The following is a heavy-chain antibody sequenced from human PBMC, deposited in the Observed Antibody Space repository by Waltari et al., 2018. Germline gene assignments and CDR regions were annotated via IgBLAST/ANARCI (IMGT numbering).Heavy chain of an antibody. Sequence: QVQLQESGPGLVKPSETLSLTCTVSGYSISSGYYWGWIRQPPGKGLEWIGSIYHSGSTYHNPSLKGRVTISVDTSKNQFSLKLSSVTAADTAVYYCARAPTGREHYYYYYYMDVWGKGTTVTVSS. J-gene: IGHJ6*03. CDR3: ARAPTGREHYYYYYYMDV. CDR1: GYSISSGYY. V-gene: IGHV4-38-2*02. D-gene: IGHD1-1*01. CDR2: IYHSGST.